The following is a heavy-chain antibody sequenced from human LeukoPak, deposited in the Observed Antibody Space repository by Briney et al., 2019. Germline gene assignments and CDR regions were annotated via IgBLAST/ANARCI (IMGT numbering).Heavy chain of an antibody. CDR1: GFTFSDYY. Sequence: GGSLRLSCAASGFTFSDYYMSRIRQAPGKGLEWVSYISSSGSTIYYADSVKGRFTISRDNAKNSLYLQMNSLRAEDTAVYYCARATDYYDSSGYYPNWFDPWGQGTLVTVSS. CDR2: ISSSGSTI. CDR3: ARATDYYDSSGYYPNWFDP. J-gene: IGHJ5*02. V-gene: IGHV3-11*04. D-gene: IGHD3-22*01.